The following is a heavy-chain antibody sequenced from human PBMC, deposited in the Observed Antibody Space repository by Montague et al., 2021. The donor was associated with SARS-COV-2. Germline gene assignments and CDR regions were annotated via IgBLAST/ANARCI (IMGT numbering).Heavy chain of an antibody. CDR3: VRRPHYDGSNGPPDV. J-gene: IGHJ4*02. CDR2: VMHNKGT. D-gene: IGHD3-10*01. Sequence: SETLSLTCTVYGVSVTDYYWSWIRQPPGKGLEWVGDVMHNKGTNYNPSLKSRVAISVDTSKNQFSLRLTSVTAADTAFYYCVRRPHYDGSNGPPDVWGQGTLVTVSS. CDR1: GVSVTDYY. V-gene: IGHV4-59*08.